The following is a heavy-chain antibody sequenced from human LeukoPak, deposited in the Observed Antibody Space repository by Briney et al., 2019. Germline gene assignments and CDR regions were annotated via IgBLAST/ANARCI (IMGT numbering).Heavy chain of an antibody. CDR2: IDSSGSTI. V-gene: IGHV3-48*04. CDR1: GFTFSTHS. Sequence: GGSLRLSCAASGFTFSTHSMNWVRQAPGKGLEWVSYIDSSGSTIHYADSVRGRFTISRDNAKNSLYLQMNSLRAEDTAVYHCARTKELSTISYFDSWGQGTLVTVSS. D-gene: IGHD5-24*01. CDR3: ARTKELSTISYFDS. J-gene: IGHJ4*02.